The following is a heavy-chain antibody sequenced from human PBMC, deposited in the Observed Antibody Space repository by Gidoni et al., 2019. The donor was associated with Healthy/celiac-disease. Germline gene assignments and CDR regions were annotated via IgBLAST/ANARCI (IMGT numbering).Heavy chain of an antibody. J-gene: IGHJ4*02. CDR3: ARGNLRYLDWLLLGDY. V-gene: IGHV3-33*01. Sequence: QVQLVESGGGVVQPGRSLRLSCAAFGFTFSSYGMHWVRQAPGKGLEWVAVIWYDGSNKYYADSVKGRFTISRDNSKNTLYLQMNSLRAEDTAVYYCARGNLRYLDWLLLGDYWGQGTLVTVSS. CDR2: IWYDGSNK. D-gene: IGHD3-9*01. CDR1: GFTFSSYG.